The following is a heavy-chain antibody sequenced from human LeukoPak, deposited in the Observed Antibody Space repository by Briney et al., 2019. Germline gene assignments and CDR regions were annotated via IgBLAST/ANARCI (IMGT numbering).Heavy chain of an antibody. D-gene: IGHD5-18*01. Sequence: PSETLSLTCTVSGDSISSSSDYWGWIRQPPGKGPEWIGSIYYSGSTYYSPSLKSRVTISVDRPKNQFSLKLSSVTAADTAVYYCARVPVDTAMVGFDYWGQGTLVTVSS. CDR2: IYYSGST. CDR3: ARVPVDTAMVGFDY. CDR1: GDSISSSSDY. V-gene: IGHV4-39*01. J-gene: IGHJ4*02.